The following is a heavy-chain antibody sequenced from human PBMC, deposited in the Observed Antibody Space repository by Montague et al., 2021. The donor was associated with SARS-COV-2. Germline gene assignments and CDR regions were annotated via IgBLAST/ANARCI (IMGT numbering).Heavy chain of an antibody. CDR2: IYYSGST. Sequence: TLSLTCTVSSGSISSGGYYWSWIRQHPGKGLEWIGYIYYSGSTYYNPPLKSRVTISVDTSKNRFSLKLSSVTAADTAVYYCARVQRITIFGVVTYFDYWGQGTLVTVSS. J-gene: IGHJ4*02. CDR3: ARVQRITIFGVVTYFDY. CDR1: SGSISSGGYY. V-gene: IGHV4-31*03. D-gene: IGHD3-3*01.